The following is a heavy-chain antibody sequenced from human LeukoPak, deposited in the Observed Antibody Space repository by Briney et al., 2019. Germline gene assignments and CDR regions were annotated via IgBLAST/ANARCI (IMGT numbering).Heavy chain of an antibody. CDR2: IYHSGST. CDR3: GRQGRYSSSSY. J-gene: IGHJ4*02. Sequence: PSETLSLTCTVSGYSISSGYYWGWIRQPPGKGLEWIGSIYHSGSTYYNPSLKSRVTISVDTSKNQFSLKLSSVTAADTAVYYCGRQGRYSSSSYWGQGTLVTVSS. V-gene: IGHV4-38-2*02. D-gene: IGHD6-6*01. CDR1: GYSISSGYY.